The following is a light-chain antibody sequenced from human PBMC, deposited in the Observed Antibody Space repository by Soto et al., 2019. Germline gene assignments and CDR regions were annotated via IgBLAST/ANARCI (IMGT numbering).Light chain of an antibody. Sequence: IQMPQSPSTLSASVVDRVTITCRASQSISSWLAWYQQKPGKAPKLLIYDASSLESGVPSRFSGRGSGTEFTLTISSLQPEDFATYYCQQYNSYSRTFGQGTKVDNK. J-gene: IGKJ1*01. CDR2: DAS. CDR3: QQYNSYSRT. V-gene: IGKV1-5*01. CDR1: QSISSW.